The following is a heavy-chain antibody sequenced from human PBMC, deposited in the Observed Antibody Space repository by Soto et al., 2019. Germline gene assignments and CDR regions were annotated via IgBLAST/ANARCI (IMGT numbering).Heavy chain of an antibody. CDR1: DFSIINAW. J-gene: IGHJ6*02. CDR2: VKRKIDGETT. D-gene: IGHD2-15*01. V-gene: IGHV3-15*07. CDR3: TTGSVEGV. Sequence: EVQLVESGGGLVKPGGSLRLSCAASDFSIINAWMNWVRQAPGKGLEWVGRVKRKIDGETTDYAAPVKGRFTISRDDSNNMLYLQMNSLKADDTAVYYCTTGSVEGVWGQGTTVTVSS.